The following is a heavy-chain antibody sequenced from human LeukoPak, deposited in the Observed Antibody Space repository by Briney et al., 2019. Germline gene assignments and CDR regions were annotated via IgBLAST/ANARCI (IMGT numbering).Heavy chain of an antibody. V-gene: IGHV4-59*08. Sequence: PSETLSLTCTVSGGSISGYYRSWIRQPPGKGLEWIGYIYYSGSTDYNPSLKSRVTISLDTSKNQFSLKLSSVTAADTAVYYCARLTSGHFDYWGQGTLVTVSS. J-gene: IGHJ4*02. D-gene: IGHD3-10*01. CDR3: ARLTSGHFDY. CDR2: IYYSGST. CDR1: GGSISGYY.